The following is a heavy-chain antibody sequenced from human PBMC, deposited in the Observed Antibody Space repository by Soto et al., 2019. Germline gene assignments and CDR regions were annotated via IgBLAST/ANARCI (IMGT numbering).Heavy chain of an antibody. D-gene: IGHD6-19*01. CDR1: GYTFTSYA. J-gene: IGHJ6*02. CDR3: ARGAAVSGMDV. V-gene: IGHV1-3*01. Sequence: ASVKVCCKASGYTFTSYAMHWVRQAPGQRLEWMGWINAGNGNTKYSQKFQGRVTITRDTSATTAYMELSSLRSEDTAVYYCARGAAVSGMDVRGQGTTGTLSS. CDR2: INAGNGNT.